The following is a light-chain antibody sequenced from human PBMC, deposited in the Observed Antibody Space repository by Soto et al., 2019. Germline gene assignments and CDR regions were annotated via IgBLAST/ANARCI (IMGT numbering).Light chain of an antibody. Sequence: QSVLNQPASVSGSPGQSVTISCTATSSDVENYKLVSWYQQHPGKAPKLIIYDASNRPSGVSNRFSGSKSGNTASLIISGLQAEDEADYYCSSYTTSNTRQIVFGTGTKVTVL. V-gene: IGLV2-14*02. J-gene: IGLJ1*01. CDR3: SSYTTSNTRQIV. CDR2: DAS. CDR1: SSDVENYKL.